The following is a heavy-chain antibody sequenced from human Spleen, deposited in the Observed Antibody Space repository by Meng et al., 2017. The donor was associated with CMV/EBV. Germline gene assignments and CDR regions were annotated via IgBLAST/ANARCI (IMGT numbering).Heavy chain of an antibody. CDR2: ISSGSKYT. CDR3: ARGDSAAAEPFDY. D-gene: IGHD6-13*01. Sequence: GESLKISCAASGFTFSSYNMNWVRQAPGKGLEWVSSISSGSKYTYYADSVKGRFTISRDNAKNSPFLQMNRLRAEDTAVYYCARGDSAAAEPFDYWGQGALVTVSS. CDR1: GFTFSSYN. V-gene: IGHV3-21*01. J-gene: IGHJ4*02.